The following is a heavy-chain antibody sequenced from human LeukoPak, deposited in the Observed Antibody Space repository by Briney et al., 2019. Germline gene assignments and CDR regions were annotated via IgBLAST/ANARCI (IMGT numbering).Heavy chain of an antibody. D-gene: IGHD1-26*01. J-gene: IGHJ4*02. CDR1: GGSINGYY. CDR2: IYTSGST. CDR3: ARHLPWVGLGPDY. Sequence: SETLSLTCTVSGGSINGYYWNWIRQSAGKGLEWIGRIYTSGSTTYNPSLKSRVTMSVDTPNNHFSLKLSSVTAADTAVYYCARHLPWVGLGPDYWGQGTLVTVSS. V-gene: IGHV4-4*07.